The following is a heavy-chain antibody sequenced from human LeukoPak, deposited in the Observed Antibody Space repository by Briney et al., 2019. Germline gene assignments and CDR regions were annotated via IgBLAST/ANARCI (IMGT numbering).Heavy chain of an antibody. CDR3: ARFSTVRGVIMAFDY. V-gene: IGHV1-2*02. J-gene: IGHJ4*02. CDR2: INPNSGGT. D-gene: IGHD3-10*01. Sequence: ASVKVSCKASGYTFTGYYMHWVRQAPGQGLEWMGWINPNSGGTNYAQKFQGRVTMTRDTSISTAYMELSRLRSDDTAVYYCARFSTVRGVIMAFDYWGQGTLVTVSS. CDR1: GYTFTGYY.